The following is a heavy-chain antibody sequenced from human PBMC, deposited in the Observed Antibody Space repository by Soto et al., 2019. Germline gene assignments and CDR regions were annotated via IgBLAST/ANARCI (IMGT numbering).Heavy chain of an antibody. Sequence: SVKVSCKASGFTFTSSAVQWVRQARGQRLEWIGWIVVGSGNTNYAQKFQERVTITRDMSTSTAYMELSSLRSEDTAVYYCAAQSRNYYDSSGYVVDYWGQGTLVTVSS. CDR2: IVVGSGNT. J-gene: IGHJ4*02. CDR3: AAQSRNYYDSSGYVVDY. D-gene: IGHD3-22*01. CDR1: GFTFTSSA. V-gene: IGHV1-58*01.